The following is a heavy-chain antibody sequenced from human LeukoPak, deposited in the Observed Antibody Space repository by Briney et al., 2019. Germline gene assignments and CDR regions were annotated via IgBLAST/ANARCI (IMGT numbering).Heavy chain of an antibody. CDR2: ISAYNGNT. V-gene: IGHV1-18*01. Sequence: ASVTVSCKASGYTFTSYGISWVRQAPGQGLEWMGWISAYNGNTNYAQKLQGRVTMTTDTSTSTAYMELRSLRSDDTAVYYCARDQKYYYDSSGPLDAFDIWGQGTMVTVSS. J-gene: IGHJ3*02. CDR3: ARDQKYYYDSSGPLDAFDI. D-gene: IGHD3-22*01. CDR1: GYTFTSYG.